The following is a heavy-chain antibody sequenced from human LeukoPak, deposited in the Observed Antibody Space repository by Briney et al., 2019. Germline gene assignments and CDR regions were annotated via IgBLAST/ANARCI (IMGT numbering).Heavy chain of an antibody. V-gene: IGHV1-18*01. Sequence: ASVKVSCKASGYTFTSYGISWVRQAPGQGLEWMGWISAYNGNTNYAQKLQGRVTMTTDTSTSTAYIELRSLRSDDTAVYYCARDLGSWYRDFDYWGQGTLVTVSS. CDR1: GYTFTSYG. CDR2: ISAYNGNT. D-gene: IGHD6-13*01. J-gene: IGHJ4*02. CDR3: ARDLGSWYRDFDY.